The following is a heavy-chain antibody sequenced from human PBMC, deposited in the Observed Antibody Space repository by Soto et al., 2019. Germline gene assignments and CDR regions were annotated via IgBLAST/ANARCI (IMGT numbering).Heavy chain of an antibody. CDR2: ISAYNGNT. Sequence: ASLKVSCNASGYTFTSYGISWVRQAPGQGLEWMGCISAYNGNTNYAQKLQGRVTMTTDTSTSTAYMELRSLRSYDTAVYYCARLLDFYSGYDERWFDXWGQGTLVTVSX. CDR1: GYTFTSYG. V-gene: IGHV1-18*04. D-gene: IGHD5-12*01. J-gene: IGHJ5*02. CDR3: ARLLDFYSGYDERWFDX.